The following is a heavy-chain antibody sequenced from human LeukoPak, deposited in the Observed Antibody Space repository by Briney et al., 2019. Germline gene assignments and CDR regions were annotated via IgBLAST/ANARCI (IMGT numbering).Heavy chain of an antibody. CDR1: GFTFSGYA. V-gene: IGHV3-30*04. CDR3: ARGSGGYYYYALDV. Sequence: GRSLRLSCAASGFTFSGYAMHWVRQAPGKGLDWMALMSYDGGEKYYADSVKGRFTISRDISKNTLYLQMNSLRAEDTAVYYCARGSGGYYYYALDVWGLGTTVTVSS. J-gene: IGHJ6*02. CDR2: MSYDGGEK.